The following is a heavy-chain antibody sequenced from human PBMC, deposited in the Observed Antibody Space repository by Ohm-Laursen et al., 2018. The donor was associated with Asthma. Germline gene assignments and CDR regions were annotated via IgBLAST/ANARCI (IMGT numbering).Heavy chain of an antibody. J-gene: IGHJ4*02. CDR2: MFSSGGA. V-gene: IGHV4-59*02. CDR1: GGSVSGYY. CDR3: ARLDWAQSMFDS. Sequence: SDTLSLTCGVSGGSVSGYYWSWVRPPPGRELEWIAYMFSSGGANYNPSLKSRVTLSTDTSKNQVSLRLSSVTAADTALYFCARLDWAQSMFDSWGQGTLVTVSS. D-gene: IGHD3-9*01.